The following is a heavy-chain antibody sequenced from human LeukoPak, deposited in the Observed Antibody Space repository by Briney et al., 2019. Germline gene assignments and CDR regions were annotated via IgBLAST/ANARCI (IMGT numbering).Heavy chain of an antibody. V-gene: IGHV3-74*01. CDR2: IDNDGSGT. J-gene: IGHJ5*01. Sequence: GGSLRLSCAASGLTFSGYWVHWVGQAPGKGLVRCSRIDNDGSGTIYAGSVKGRFTISRDNAKNTVHLQMNSLRVEDTAVYYCARDVPHNWFDSWGQGILVTVSS. CDR3: ARDVPHNWFDS. CDR1: GLTFSGYW.